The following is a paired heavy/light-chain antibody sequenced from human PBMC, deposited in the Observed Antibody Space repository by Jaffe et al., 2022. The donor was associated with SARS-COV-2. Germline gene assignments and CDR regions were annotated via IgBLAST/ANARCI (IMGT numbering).Heavy chain of an antibody. J-gene: IGHJ3*01. CDR1: GFSFSKFA. V-gene: IGHV3-64*01. CDR2: ISNEDTT. D-gene: IGHD6-6*01. Sequence: EVQLVESGGGLVQPGGSLRLSCVASGFSFSKFAMHWVRQAPGKGLEYVSGISNEDTTTYAKSVKGRFTISRDNSKNTLYLQMGSLRVEDRAVYYCATEYITSSGALDAWGQGTMVTVS. CDR3: ATEYITSSGALDA.
Light chain of an antibody. CDR1: QSLLYRSNNQNY. CDR2: WAS. V-gene: IGKV4-1*01. Sequence: DIVMTQSPDSLAVSLGERATINCKSSQSLLYRSNNQNYLAWYQQKPGQPPKLLFYWASTRESGVPDRFSGSGSETDFTLTISSLQAEDVAVYYCQQYYTSLRNFGQGTKVEIK. J-gene: IGKJ1*01. CDR3: QQYYTSLRN.